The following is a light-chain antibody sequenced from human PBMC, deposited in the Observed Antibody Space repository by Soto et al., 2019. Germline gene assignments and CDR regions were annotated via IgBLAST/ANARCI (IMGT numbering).Light chain of an antibody. V-gene: IGKV1-39*01. J-gene: IGKJ5*01. CDR3: QKNYSTPPIT. CDR2: ALS. Sequence: EIQLTESPVSLSASVGDGVTITCRACQRISSHVNWYQQNAGKAPKLLIYALSSLQRGVTSRFSGSGSGTDFTLTIRTRQPEDFAPYYCQKNYSTPPITFGQGTRLEIK. CDR1: QRISSH.